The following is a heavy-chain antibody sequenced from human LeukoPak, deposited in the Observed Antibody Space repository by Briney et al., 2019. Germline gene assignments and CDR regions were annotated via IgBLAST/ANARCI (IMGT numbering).Heavy chain of an antibody. CDR1: GFSVTNNY. J-gene: IGHJ4*02. V-gene: IGHV3-53*01. Sequence: GGSLRLSCAVSGFSVTNNYMSWVRQAPGKGLEWVSVFYVGGATYYADSVKGRFTISRDNSENILYLQMKSLRAEDTAVYYCARGDGYNFFDYWGQGTLVTVSS. CDR3: ARGDGYNFFDY. CDR2: FYVGGAT. D-gene: IGHD5-24*01.